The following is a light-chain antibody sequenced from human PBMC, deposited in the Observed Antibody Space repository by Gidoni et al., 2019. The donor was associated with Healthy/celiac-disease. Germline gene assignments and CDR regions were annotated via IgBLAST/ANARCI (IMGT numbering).Light chain of an antibody. CDR2: KDS. J-gene: IGLJ2*01. CDR3: QSADSSGTYVV. CDR1: ALPKQY. V-gene: IGLV3-25*03. Sequence: GQTARITCSGDALPKQYAYWYQQKPGQAPVLVIYKDSERPSGIPERFSGSSSGTTVTLTISGVQAEDEADYYCQSADSSGTYVVFGGGTKLTVL.